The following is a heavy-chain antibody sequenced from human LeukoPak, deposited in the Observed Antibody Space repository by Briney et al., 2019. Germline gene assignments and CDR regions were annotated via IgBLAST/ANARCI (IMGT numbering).Heavy chain of an antibody. Sequence: GASVKVSCKASGYTFTGYYMHWVRQAPGQGLEWMGWINPNSGGTNYAQKFQGRVTMTRDTSISTAYMELSRLRSDDTAVYYCARDLGGWTVRGKPYYFDYWGQGTLVTVSS. CDR3: ARDLGGWTVRGKPYYFDY. J-gene: IGHJ4*02. D-gene: IGHD3-16*01. V-gene: IGHV1-2*02. CDR1: GYTFTGYY. CDR2: INPNSGGT.